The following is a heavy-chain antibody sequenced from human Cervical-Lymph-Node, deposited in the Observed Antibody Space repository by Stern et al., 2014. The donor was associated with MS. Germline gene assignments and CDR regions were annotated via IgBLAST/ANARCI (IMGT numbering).Heavy chain of an antibody. CDR2: ISHDGSQK. D-gene: IGHD6-19*01. Sequence: VQLVESGGGVVPPGRSLRLSCAASGFTFSNFAVHWVRPAPGKGLEWVAVISHDGSQKYFADGVSGRFDISRDNLNSTMYLQMDSLRTEDTALYYCTRDRLGTTGWYGNFAYWGQGTPVTVSS. CDR1: GFTFSNFA. CDR3: TRDRLGTTGWYGNFAY. V-gene: IGHV3-30*09. J-gene: IGHJ4*02.